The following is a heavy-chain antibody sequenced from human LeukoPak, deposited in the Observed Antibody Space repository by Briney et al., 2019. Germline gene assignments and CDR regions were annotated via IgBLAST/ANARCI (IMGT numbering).Heavy chain of an antibody. Sequence: EASVKVSCKASGYTFSDYYIHWVRQAPGQCLEWMGWINPNSGDTNYEQKFQDWVTMTRDTSVNTVYMELSSLKSDDTAVYYCARVGYYYGAGSHFKALDSWGQGTLVIVSS. CDR1: GYTFSDYY. J-gene: IGHJ4*02. CDR3: ARVGYYYGAGSHFKALDS. V-gene: IGHV1-2*04. CDR2: INPNSGDT. D-gene: IGHD3-10*01.